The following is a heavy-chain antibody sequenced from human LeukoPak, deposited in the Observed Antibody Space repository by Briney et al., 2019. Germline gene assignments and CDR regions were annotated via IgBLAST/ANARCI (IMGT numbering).Heavy chain of an antibody. CDR2: ISYDGSNK. CDR1: GFTFSSYA. J-gene: IGHJ4*02. CDR3: ARDLRTWRYFDY. V-gene: IGHV3-30-3*01. D-gene: IGHD1-1*01. Sequence: PPGGSLRLSCAASGFTFSSYAMHWVRQAPGKGLEWVAVISYDGSNKYYADSVKGRFTISRDNSKNTLYLQMNSLRAEDTAVYYCARDLRTWRYFDYWGQETLVTVSS.